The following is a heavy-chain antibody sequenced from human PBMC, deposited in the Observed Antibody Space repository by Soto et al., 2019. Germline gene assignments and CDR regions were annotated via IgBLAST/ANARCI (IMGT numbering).Heavy chain of an antibody. J-gene: IGHJ5*02. CDR2: IYHSGST. D-gene: IGHD5-18*01. Sequence: KTSETLSLTCAVSGGSISSSNWWSWVRQPPGKGLEWIGEIYHSGSTNYNPSLKSRVTISVDKSKNQFSLKLSSVTAADTAVYYCARALAGYSYGCLDPWGQGTLVTVSS. CDR1: GGSISSSNW. V-gene: IGHV4-4*02. CDR3: ARALAGYSYGCLDP.